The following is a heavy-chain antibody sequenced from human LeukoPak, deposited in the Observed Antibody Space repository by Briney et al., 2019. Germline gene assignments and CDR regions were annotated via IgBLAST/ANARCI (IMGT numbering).Heavy chain of an antibody. Sequence: SETLSLTCTVSAGSIISSSYYWGWIRQPPGKGLEWIGSIYYSGSTYYNPSLKSRVTISVDTSKNQFSLKLSSVTAADTAVYYCARHSIVGATRDYWGQGTLVTVSS. CDR3: ARHSIVGATRDY. CDR1: AGSIISSSYY. V-gene: IGHV4-39*01. D-gene: IGHD1-26*01. CDR2: IYYSGST. J-gene: IGHJ4*02.